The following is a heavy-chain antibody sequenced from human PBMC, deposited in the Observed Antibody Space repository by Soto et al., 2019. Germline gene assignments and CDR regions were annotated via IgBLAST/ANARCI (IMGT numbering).Heavy chain of an antibody. CDR3: TRDLPVGTGGSCYTFYFDK. Sequence: PSETLSLTCTVSGGSLSSYYWSWIRQPPGKGLEWIGYIYYSGSTNYNPSLKSRVTISVDTSKNQFSLKLSSVTAADTAVYYCTRDLPVGTGGSCYTFYFDKWGQGTLVTVSS. CDR1: GGSLSSYY. CDR2: IYYSGST. V-gene: IGHV4-59*12. D-gene: IGHD2-15*01. J-gene: IGHJ4*02.